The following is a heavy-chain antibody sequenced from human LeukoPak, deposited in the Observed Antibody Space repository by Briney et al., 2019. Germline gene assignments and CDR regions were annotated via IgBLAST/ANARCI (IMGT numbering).Heavy chain of an antibody. D-gene: IGHD3-22*01. CDR3: ARGERSFSGYYLDV. J-gene: IGHJ6*04. V-gene: IGHV4-34*01. Sequence: PSETLSLTCAVHGGSFSGYYWTWIRQSPGKGLEWIGEINHSGSANYNPSLKSRVTVSVDTSKKQFSLKLSSVTAADTAVYYCARGERSFSGYYLDVWGKGTTVTVSS. CDR2: INHSGSA. CDR1: GGSFSGYY.